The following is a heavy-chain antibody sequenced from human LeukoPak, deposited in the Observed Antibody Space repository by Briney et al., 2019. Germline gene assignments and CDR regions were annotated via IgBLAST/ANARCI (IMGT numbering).Heavy chain of an antibody. CDR3: PRGLAAAPSAP. Sequence: GASVKVSCKASGGTFSSYAISWVRQAPGQGLEWMGGIIPIFGTANYAQKFQGRVTITADESTSTAYMELSRLASADTAVYYSPRGLAAAPSAPWGQGPLVPVSS. D-gene: IGHD6-13*01. CDR1: GGTFSSYA. J-gene: IGHJ5*02. V-gene: IGHV1-69*13. CDR2: IIPIFGTA.